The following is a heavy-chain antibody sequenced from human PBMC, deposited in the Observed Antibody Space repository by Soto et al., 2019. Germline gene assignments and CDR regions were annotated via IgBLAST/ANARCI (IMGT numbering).Heavy chain of an antibody. Sequence: SLILCCAVAGFTFDDNAMHWVRQAPEKGLEWVSGINWKSDIGYADSVKGRFTISRDNAENSLYLQMNSLRAEDTALYYCAISQDRGGRTTFIYWGQGTQVTVYS. J-gene: IGHJ4*02. CDR2: INWKSDI. CDR3: AISQDRGGRTTFIY. V-gene: IGHV3-9*01. CDR1: GFTFDDNA. D-gene: IGHD3-16*01.